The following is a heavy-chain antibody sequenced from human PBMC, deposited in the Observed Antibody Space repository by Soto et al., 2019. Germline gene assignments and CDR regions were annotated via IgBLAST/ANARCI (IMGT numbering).Heavy chain of an antibody. V-gene: IGHV3-48*02. CDR3: ARAVTWGLDV. D-gene: IGHD3-10*01. CDR1: GFTFSLYS. CDR2: ISRSSTGI. Sequence: EVQLVESGGGLVQPGGSLRLPCAASGFTFSLYSMSWVRKAPGKGLEWVSYISRSSTGIHYADSVKGRFNSSRDDATNSMHLQMNSLRDGDTAVYYCARAVTWGLDVWGQGTTVSISS. J-gene: IGHJ6*02.